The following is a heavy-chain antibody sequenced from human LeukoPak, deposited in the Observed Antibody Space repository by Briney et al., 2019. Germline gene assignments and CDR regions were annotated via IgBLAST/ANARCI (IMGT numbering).Heavy chain of an antibody. CDR2: ISYDGSNK. D-gene: IGHD2-2*01. Sequence: GRSLRLSCAASGFTFSSYAMHWVRQAPGKGLEWVAVISYDGSNKYYADSVKGRFTISRDNSKNTLYLQMNSLRAEDTAVYYCARASWYQGAFDIWGQGTMVTVSS. V-gene: IGHV3-30-3*01. CDR1: GFTFSSYA. J-gene: IGHJ3*02. CDR3: ARASWYQGAFDI.